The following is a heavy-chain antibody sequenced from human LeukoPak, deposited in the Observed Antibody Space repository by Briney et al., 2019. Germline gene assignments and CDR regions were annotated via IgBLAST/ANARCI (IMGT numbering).Heavy chain of an antibody. J-gene: IGHJ4*02. CDR2: ISYDGSNK. Sequence: PGRSLRLSCAASGFTFSSYAMHWVRQAPGKGLEWVAVISYDGSNKYYADSVKGRFTISRDNSKNTLYLQMNSLRAEDTAVYYCARIRGTYGDFDYWGQGTLVTVSS. CDR1: GFTFSSYA. CDR3: ARIRGTYGDFDY. V-gene: IGHV3-30-3*01. D-gene: IGHD2-8*01.